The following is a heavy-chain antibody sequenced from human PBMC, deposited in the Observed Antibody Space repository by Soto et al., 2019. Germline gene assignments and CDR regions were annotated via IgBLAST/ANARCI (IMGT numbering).Heavy chain of an antibody. CDR2: INAGNGNT. Sequence: QVQLVQSGAEEKKPGASVKVSCKASGYTFTNYAMHWVRQAPGQRLEWMGWINAGNGNTKYSQKFRGRVTITRDTSASTAYMELSSLRSEDTAVYYCARVSGYYFLDHWGQGTLVTVSS. V-gene: IGHV1-3*05. D-gene: IGHD5-12*01. CDR1: GYTFTNYA. CDR3: ARVSGYYFLDH. J-gene: IGHJ4*02.